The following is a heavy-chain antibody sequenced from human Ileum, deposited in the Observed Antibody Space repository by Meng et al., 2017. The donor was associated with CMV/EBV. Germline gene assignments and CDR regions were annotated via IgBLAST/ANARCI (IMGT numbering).Heavy chain of an antibody. Sequence: GESLKISCEASGFNFSASNMNWVRRAPGKGLEWVSSITSGPSYVYYADSVKGRFTISRDNTKNSLYLQMNSLGAEDTAVYYCATDRGIIPSRPGAFDIWGQGAKVTFSS. J-gene: IGHJ3*02. V-gene: IGHV3-21*01. CDR2: ITSGPSYV. CDR3: ATDRGIIPSRPGAFDI. CDR1: GFNFSASN. D-gene: IGHD6-6*01.